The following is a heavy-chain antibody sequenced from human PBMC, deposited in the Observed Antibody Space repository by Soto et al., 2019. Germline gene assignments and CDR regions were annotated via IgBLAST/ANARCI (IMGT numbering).Heavy chain of an antibody. J-gene: IGHJ5*02. Sequence: SETLSLTCTVTGGSISTFLWNWIRQPLGKGLEWIGSIYYSGSTNYNPSLNSRVTISVDTSKNQFSLKLNSVTAADTAVYYCARGRIIGPWGRGALVTSPQ. V-gene: IGHV4-59*01. CDR2: IYYSGST. CDR1: GGSISTFL. D-gene: IGHD2-15*01. CDR3: ARGRIIGP.